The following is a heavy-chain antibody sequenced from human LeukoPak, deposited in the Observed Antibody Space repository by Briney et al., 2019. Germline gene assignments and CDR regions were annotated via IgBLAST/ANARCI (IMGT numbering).Heavy chain of an antibody. Sequence: SETLSLTCAVYGGSFSGYYWSWIRQPPGKGLEWIGEINHSGSTNYNPSLKSRVTISVDTSKNQFSLKLSSVTAADTAVYYCARKEYCSSTSCFRDNNWFDPWGQGTLVTVSS. D-gene: IGHD2-2*01. V-gene: IGHV4-34*01. CDR3: ARKEYCSSTSCFRDNNWFDP. J-gene: IGHJ5*02. CDR1: GGSFSGYY. CDR2: INHSGST.